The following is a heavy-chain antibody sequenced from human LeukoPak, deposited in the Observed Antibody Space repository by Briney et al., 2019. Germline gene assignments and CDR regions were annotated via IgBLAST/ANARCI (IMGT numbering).Heavy chain of an antibody. CDR3: AKGYCASTTCYSRFDP. J-gene: IGHJ5*02. V-gene: IGHV3-23*01. D-gene: IGHD2-2*01. CDR1: GFTFSSYA. CDR2: IGGSGGST. Sequence: GGSLSLSCAASGFTFSSYAMSWVRQAPGKGLDWVSAIGGSGGSTFYADSVKGRFTISRDNSRDTLYLQMNSLRAEDTAVYYCAKGYCASTTCYSRFDPWGQGTLVTVSS.